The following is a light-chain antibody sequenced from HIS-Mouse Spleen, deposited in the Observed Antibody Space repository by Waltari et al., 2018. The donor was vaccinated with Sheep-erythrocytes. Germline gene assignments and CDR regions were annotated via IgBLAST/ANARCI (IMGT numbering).Light chain of an antibody. CDR1: SSNIGNNP. CDR3: AAWDDSLNGYV. J-gene: IGLJ1*01. Sequence: QSVLTQPPSVSEAPRQRVTISCSGRSSNIGNNPVNWYQQLPGKAPKLLIYYDDLLPSGVSDRFSGSKSGTSASLAISGLQSEDEADYYCAAWDDSLNGYVFGTGTKVTVL. V-gene: IGLV1-36*01. CDR2: YDD.